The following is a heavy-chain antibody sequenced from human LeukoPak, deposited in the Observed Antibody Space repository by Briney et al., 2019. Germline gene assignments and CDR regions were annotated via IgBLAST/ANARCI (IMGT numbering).Heavy chain of an antibody. CDR1: GFTFSDYG. Sequence: GGSLRLSCTASGFTFSDYGMHWVRQPPGKGLEWVAIIWYDGSNKTYEDSVKGRFTISRDNSKNTLYLQMNSLRAEDTAVYYCAKVRGYYDSSGYQDYWGQGTLVTVSS. J-gene: IGHJ4*02. V-gene: IGHV3-33*06. D-gene: IGHD3-22*01. CDR2: IWYDGSNK. CDR3: AKVRGYYDSSGYQDY.